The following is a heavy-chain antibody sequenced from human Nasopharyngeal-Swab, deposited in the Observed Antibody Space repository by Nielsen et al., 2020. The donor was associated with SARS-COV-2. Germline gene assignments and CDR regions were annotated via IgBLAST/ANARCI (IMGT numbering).Heavy chain of an antibody. CDR3: ARAEFTSGTYDPFDI. V-gene: IGHV1-18*04. D-gene: IGHD1-26*01. CDR1: GSTFSNYG. J-gene: IGHJ3*02. CDR2: ISAYNGNT. Sequence: ASVKVSCKASGSTFSNYGISWVRQAPGQGLEWMGWISAYNGNTNLAQMVQGRLTMTTDTSTSTAYMELRSLRSDDTAVYYCARAEFTSGTYDPFDIWGEGTMVTVSS.